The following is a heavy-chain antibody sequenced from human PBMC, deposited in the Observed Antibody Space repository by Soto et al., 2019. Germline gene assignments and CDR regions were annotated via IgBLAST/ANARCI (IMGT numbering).Heavy chain of an antibody. V-gene: IGHV3-48*02. J-gene: IGHJ3*02. CDR3: ARDLDYYGSGSPDAFDI. CDR2: ITRSGETI. D-gene: IGHD3-10*01. CDR1: GFTFSGYN. Sequence: PGGSLRLSCEASGFTFSGYNMNWVRQAPGKGLECVAYITRSGETIDYADSVEGRFTISRDNAENSLYLQMTSLRDEDTAVYYCARDLDYYGSGSPDAFDIWGQGTMVTVSS.